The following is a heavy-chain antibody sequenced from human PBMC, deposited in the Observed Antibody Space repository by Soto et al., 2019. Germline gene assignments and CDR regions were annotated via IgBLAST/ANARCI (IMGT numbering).Heavy chain of an antibody. Sequence: QVRLVESGGGVVQPGRSLRLSCTAAGFSFSSYAMYWFREPPGKGLEGVAVISKDGMNKKYADSVKGRVTVSRDNANYSLDLQLNSLRGEDTAMYYCARDMYSSDYFVKWFEPWGQGTLVTVSS. J-gene: IGHJ5*02. V-gene: IGHV3-30*04. D-gene: IGHD6-19*01. CDR3: ARDMYSSDYFVKWFEP. CDR2: ISKDGMNK. CDR1: GFSFSSYA.